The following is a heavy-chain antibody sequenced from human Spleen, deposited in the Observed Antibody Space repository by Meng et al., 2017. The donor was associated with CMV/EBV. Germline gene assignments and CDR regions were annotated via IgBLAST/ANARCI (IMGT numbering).Heavy chain of an antibody. J-gene: IGHJ4*02. CDR1: GFTFSNAW. D-gene: IGHD3-3*01. V-gene: IGHV3-15*01. CDR3: TSGITIFGVVADEIDY. Sequence: GESLKISCAASGFTFSNAWMSWVRQAPGKGLEWVGRIKSKTDGGTTDYAAPVKGRFTISRDDSKNTLYLQMNSLKTEDTAVYYCTSGITIFGVVADEIDYWGQGTLVTVS. CDR2: IKSKTDGGTT.